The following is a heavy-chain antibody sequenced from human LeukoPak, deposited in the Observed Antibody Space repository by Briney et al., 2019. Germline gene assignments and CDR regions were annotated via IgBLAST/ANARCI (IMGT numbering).Heavy chain of an antibody. J-gene: IGHJ4*02. CDR2: IRSKACGGTT. D-gene: IGHD4-17*01. Sequence: GRSLRLSCTASGFTFGDYAMNWVRQAPGKGLEWLGFIRSKACGGTTENAASVKGRFTISRDDSKSIAYLQMNSLKTEDTAVYYCTRRGDYGEFDYWGQGTLVTVSS. CDR1: GFTFGDYA. CDR3: TRRGDYGEFDY. V-gene: IGHV3-49*04.